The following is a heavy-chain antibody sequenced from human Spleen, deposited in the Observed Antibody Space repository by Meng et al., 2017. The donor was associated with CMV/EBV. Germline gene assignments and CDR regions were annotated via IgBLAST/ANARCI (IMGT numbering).Heavy chain of an antibody. J-gene: IGHJ4*02. CDR1: GFTVSSNY. V-gene: IGHV3-53*01. Sequence: GEALKISCAASGFTVSSNYMSWVRQAPGKGLEWVSVIYSGGYTYYADSVKGRFTISRDNSKNTLYLQMNSLRAEDTAVYYCARGYSGSYGGLGYWGQGTLVTVSS. D-gene: IGHD1-26*01. CDR3: ARGYSGSYGGLGY. CDR2: IYSGGYT.